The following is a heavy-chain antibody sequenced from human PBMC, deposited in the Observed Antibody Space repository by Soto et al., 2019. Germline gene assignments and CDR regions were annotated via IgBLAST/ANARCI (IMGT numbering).Heavy chain of an antibody. CDR2: INSDGSGT. CDR1: GFTFSSYW. D-gene: IGHD2-15*01. Sequence: PGGSLRLSCAASGFTFSSYWMHWVRQAPGKGLVWVSRINSDGSGTSYADSVKGRFTISRDNAKNTLYLQMNSLRAEDTAVYYCARGYCSGGSCGGAPSWFDPWGQGTLVTVSS. J-gene: IGHJ5*02. V-gene: IGHV3-74*01. CDR3: ARGYCSGGSCGGAPSWFDP.